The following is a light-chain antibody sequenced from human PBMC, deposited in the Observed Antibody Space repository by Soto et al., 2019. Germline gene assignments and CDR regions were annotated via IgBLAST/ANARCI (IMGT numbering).Light chain of an antibody. Sequence: EIVLTQSPASLSLSPGETATLSCRSSQRVHYLAWYQQRRGQAPRLLIYDISTRATGVPARFSGSGSGTEFTLTINNLEPEDFAVYYCQQRSSPTWTFGLGTKVDI. V-gene: IGKV3-11*01. CDR3: QQRSSPTWT. CDR2: DIS. J-gene: IGKJ1*01. CDR1: QRVHY.